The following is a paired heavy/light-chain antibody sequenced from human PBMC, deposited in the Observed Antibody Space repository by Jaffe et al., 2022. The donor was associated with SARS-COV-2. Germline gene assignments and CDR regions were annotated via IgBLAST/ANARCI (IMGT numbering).Heavy chain of an antibody. Sequence: EVQLMESGGGLVQSGGSLRLSCAASGFTFSDYWMHWVRQAPGKGPVWVSRINPDGATKNYVDSMKGRFTISRDNAKNTLFLQVNSLRAEDTAVYYCARGTTKAFDMWGQGTMVTVSS. CDR2: INPDGATK. D-gene: IGHD1-26*01. CDR3: ARGTTKAFDM. V-gene: IGHV3-74*01. CDR1: GFTFSDYW. J-gene: IGHJ3*02.
Light chain of an antibody. CDR1: QSVIYTTDNRNY. Sequence: DVVVTQSPDSLAVSLGERATINCKSSQSVIYTTDNRNYLAWYQQKPGQPPKLLIYWASSRESGVPERFSGSGSETDFTLTISSLQAEDVAVYYCQQYRTTPPTFGGGTKVEIK. J-gene: IGKJ4*01. V-gene: IGKV4-1*01. CDR3: QQYRTTPPT. CDR2: WAS.